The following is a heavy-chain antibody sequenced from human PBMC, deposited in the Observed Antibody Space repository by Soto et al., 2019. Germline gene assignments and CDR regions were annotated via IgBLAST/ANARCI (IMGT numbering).Heavy chain of an antibody. CDR2: IKSKTDGGTT. D-gene: IGHD6-6*01. CDR3: TTDVEQLAFYYYYYGMDV. Sequence: GLEWAGRIKSKTDGGTTDYAAPVKGRFTISRDDSKNTLYLQMNSLKTEDTAVYYCTTDVEQLAFYYYYYGMDVWGQGTTVTVSS. V-gene: IGHV3-15*01. J-gene: IGHJ6*02.